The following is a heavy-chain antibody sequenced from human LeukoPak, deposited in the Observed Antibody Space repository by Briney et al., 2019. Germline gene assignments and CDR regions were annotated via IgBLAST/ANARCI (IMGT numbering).Heavy chain of an antibody. CDR2: IYYSGST. D-gene: IGHD3-22*01. Sequence: PSETLSLTCTVSGGSISSYYLSWIRPPQGKGLEWIGYIYYSGSTNYNPSLKSRVTISVDTSKNQFSLKLSSVTAADTAVYYCAREGYYDSSGYFDYWGQGTLVTVSS. V-gene: IGHV4-59*01. CDR1: GGSISSYY. J-gene: IGHJ4*02. CDR3: AREGYYDSSGYFDY.